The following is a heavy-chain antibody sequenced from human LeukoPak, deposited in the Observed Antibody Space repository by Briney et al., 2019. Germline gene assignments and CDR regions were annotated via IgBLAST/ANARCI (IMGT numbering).Heavy chain of an antibody. Sequence: PSETLSLTCAVYGGSFSGYYWSWIRQPPGKGLEWIGEINHSGSTNYNPSLKSRVTISVDTSKNQFSLKLSSVTAADTAVYYCASQEGYCSSTSCSYYFDYWGQGTLVTVSS. CDR3: ASQEGYCSSTSCSYYFDY. J-gene: IGHJ4*02. CDR1: GGSFSGYY. V-gene: IGHV4-34*01. CDR2: INHSGST. D-gene: IGHD2-2*01.